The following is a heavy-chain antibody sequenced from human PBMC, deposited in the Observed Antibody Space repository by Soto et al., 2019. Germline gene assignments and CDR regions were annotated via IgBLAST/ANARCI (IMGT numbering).Heavy chain of an antibody. Sequence: QVQLVQSGAEVKKPGSSVKVSCHASGGTFSSYAISWVRQAPGQGLEWMGGIIPIFGTANYAQNSQGRVTITADDSTSTAYMELSRLGSEDPAVYYCARASVGGYDSRGPGYFDLWGRGTLGTVSS. J-gene: IGHJ2*01. V-gene: IGHV1-69*19. CDR3: ARASVGGYDSRGPGYFDL. CDR2: IIPIFGTA. CDR1: GGTFSSYA. D-gene: IGHD3-22*01.